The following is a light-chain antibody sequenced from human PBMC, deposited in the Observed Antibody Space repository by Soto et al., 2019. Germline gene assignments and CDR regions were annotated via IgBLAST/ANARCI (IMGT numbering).Light chain of an antibody. Sequence: EIVLTQSPATLSLSPGERATLSCRASQSVSKYLAWYQQKPGQAPRLLIHDASNRATGIPARFSGSGSGTDFTLTISSLEPEDFGVYYCQQRSSWPQITFGGGTKVEI. CDR2: DAS. V-gene: IGKV3-11*01. CDR1: QSVSKY. CDR3: QQRSSWPQIT. J-gene: IGKJ4*01.